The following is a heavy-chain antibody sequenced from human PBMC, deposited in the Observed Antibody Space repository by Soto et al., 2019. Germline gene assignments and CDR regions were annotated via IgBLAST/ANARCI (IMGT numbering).Heavy chain of an antibody. V-gene: IGHV4-4*07. CDR2: IYSSGST. D-gene: IGHD3-3*01. CDR3: ARGQRFSDWFDP. CDR1: GGAISTYY. J-gene: IGHJ5*02. Sequence: SETLSLTCTVSGGAISTYYWTWIRQPAGKGLEWIGRIYSSGSTKYNPSLQSRVTMSLDTSNNQFSLRLTSVTAADTAVYYCARGQRFSDWFDPWGQGTLVTVS.